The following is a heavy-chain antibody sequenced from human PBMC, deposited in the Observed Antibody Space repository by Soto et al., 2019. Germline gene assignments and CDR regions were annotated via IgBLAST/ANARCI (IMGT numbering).Heavy chain of an antibody. CDR2: ISWNSGSI. Sequence: GGSLRLSCAPSGFTFDGYSMHLVRQAPGKGLEWVSGISWNSGSIGYADSVKGRFTISRDNAKNSLYLQMNSLRAEDTALYYCAKDSYYDSSGSLDYWGQGTLVTVSS. D-gene: IGHD3-22*01. V-gene: IGHV3-9*01. J-gene: IGHJ4*02. CDR3: AKDSYYDSSGSLDY. CDR1: GFTFDGYS.